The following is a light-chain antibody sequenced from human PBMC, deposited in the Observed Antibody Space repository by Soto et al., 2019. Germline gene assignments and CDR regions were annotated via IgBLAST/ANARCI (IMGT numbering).Light chain of an antibody. CDR3: CSYGGSRAV. CDR2: EVS. J-gene: IGLJ7*01. CDR1: SSDVGSHNL. V-gene: IGLV2-23*02. Sequence: QSPLTQPACVSGSPGQSITISCTGTSSDVGSHNLVSWYQQHPGQAPKLMIYEVSKRPLGVSARFSASKSGNTASLTISGLQAEDEADYYCCSYGGSRAVFGGGTQLTVL.